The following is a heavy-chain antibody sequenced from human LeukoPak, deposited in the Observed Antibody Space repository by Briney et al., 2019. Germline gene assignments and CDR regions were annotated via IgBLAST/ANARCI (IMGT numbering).Heavy chain of an antibody. Sequence: GGSLRLSCAASGLTLSSYNMNWVRQAPGKGLEWVPFISSSSSYIQYADSMKGRFTISRDNAKNSLYLQMNSLRAEDTAVYYCARGRVYNGYDPFDYWGQGTLVTVSS. CDR3: ARGRVYNGYDPFDY. V-gene: IGHV3-21*01. CDR2: ISSSSSYI. J-gene: IGHJ4*02. CDR1: GLTLSSYN. D-gene: IGHD5-12*01.